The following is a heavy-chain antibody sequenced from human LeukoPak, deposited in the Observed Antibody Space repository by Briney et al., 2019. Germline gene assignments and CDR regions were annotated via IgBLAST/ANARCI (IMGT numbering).Heavy chain of an antibody. CDR3: ARGYYDILTGHFDY. CDR2: IIPIFGTA. J-gene: IGHJ4*02. CDR1: GGTFSSYA. D-gene: IGHD3-9*01. Sequence: ASVKVSCXASGGTFSSYAISWVRQAPGQGLEWMGRIIPIFGTANYAQKFQGRVTITTDESTSTAYMELSSLRSEDTAVYYCARGYYDILTGHFDYWGQGTLVTVSS. V-gene: IGHV1-69*05.